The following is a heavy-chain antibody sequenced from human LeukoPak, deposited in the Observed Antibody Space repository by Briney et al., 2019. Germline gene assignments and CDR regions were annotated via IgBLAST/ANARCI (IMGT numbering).Heavy chain of an antibody. D-gene: IGHD3-10*01. CDR1: GASISNYY. CDR3: ARGPPGGRFDP. J-gene: IGHJ5*02. CDR2: IYYSGST. Sequence: PSETLSLTCTVSGASISNYYWTWIRQPPGKGLEWIGYIYYSGSTNYNPSLKSRITMSVDTSKNQFSLKVTSVTAADTAMYYCARGPPGGRFDPWGQGTLVTVSS. V-gene: IGHV4-59*01.